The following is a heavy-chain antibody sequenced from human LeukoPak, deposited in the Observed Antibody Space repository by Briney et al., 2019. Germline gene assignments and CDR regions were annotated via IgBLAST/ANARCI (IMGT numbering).Heavy chain of an antibody. CDR3: ARDFTSSSGARGLDY. J-gene: IGHJ4*02. CDR2: IKQDGSEK. D-gene: IGHD6-6*01. V-gene: IGHV3-7*01. Sequence: GGSLRLSCAASGFTFSSYAMHWVRQAPGKGLEWVANIKQDGSEKYYVDSVKGRFTVSRDNAKNSLYLQMNSLRAEDTAVYYCARDFTSSSGARGLDYWGQGTLVTVSS. CDR1: GFTFSSYA.